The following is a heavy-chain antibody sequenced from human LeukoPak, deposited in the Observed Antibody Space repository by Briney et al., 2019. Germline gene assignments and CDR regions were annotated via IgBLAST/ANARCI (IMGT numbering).Heavy chain of an antibody. CDR2: INSEGSST. CDR3: AKGGSRHADY. CDR1: GITFSSYW. V-gene: IGHV3-74*01. D-gene: IGHD6-13*01. J-gene: IGHJ4*02. Sequence: GGSLRLSCAASGITFSSYWMHWVRHAPGKGLVWVSRINSEGSSTYYADSVKGRFTISRDNAKNTLYLQMNSLRAEDTAVYFCAKGGSRHADYWGQGTLVTVSS.